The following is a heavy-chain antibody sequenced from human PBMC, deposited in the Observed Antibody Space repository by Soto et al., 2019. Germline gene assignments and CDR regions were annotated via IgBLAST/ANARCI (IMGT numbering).Heavy chain of an antibody. CDR1: DYTFTDYY. CDR3: ATAAYSTSWYDF. D-gene: IGHD6-13*01. J-gene: IGHJ5*01. V-gene: IGHV1-46*01. CDR2: INPSGGST. Sequence: ASVKVSCKSSDYTFTDYYIHWLRQAPGQGLEWMGLINPSGGSTSYAQKFQGRVTMTRDTSTSTVYMELSSLRSEDTAVYYCATAAYSTSWYDFWGQGTLVTVSS.